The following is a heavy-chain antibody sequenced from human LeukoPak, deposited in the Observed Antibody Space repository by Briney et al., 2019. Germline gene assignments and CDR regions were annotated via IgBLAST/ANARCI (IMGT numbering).Heavy chain of an antibody. CDR1: GYTFTDND. CDR2: MRPTSGNT. CDR3: ARHVGISF. V-gene: IGHV1-8*01. J-gene: IGHJ4*02. D-gene: IGHD7-27*01. Sequence: ASVTVSCKASGYTFTDNDINWVRQAPGQGLEWMGWMRPTSGNTEYAQKFQGRVTMTRSTPISTAYMELSSLTSEDTAVYYCARHVGISFWGQGTLVTVSS.